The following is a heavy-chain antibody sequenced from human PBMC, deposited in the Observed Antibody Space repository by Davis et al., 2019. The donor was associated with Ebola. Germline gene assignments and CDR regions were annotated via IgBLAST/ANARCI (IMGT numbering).Heavy chain of an antibody. CDR2: SYYRPHRYT. Sequence: SQTLSLTRAISGHRLPSYSPAWTSITQSPSRGLGWLHRSYYRPHRYTAYAASVKCRITINPDTSKNQFSLQLNSVTPEDTAVYYCARSWNYGANRFYPWGQGTLVTVSS. J-gene: IGHJ5*02. V-gene: IGHV6-1*01. D-gene: IGHD1-7*01. CDR3: ARSWNYGANRFYP. CDR1: GHRLPSYSPA.